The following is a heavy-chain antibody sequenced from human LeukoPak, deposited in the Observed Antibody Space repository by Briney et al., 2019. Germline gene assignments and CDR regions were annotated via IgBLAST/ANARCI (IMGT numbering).Heavy chain of an antibody. CDR2: ISAYNGNT. CDR1: GYTFTSYG. Sequence: ASVKVSCKASGYTFTSYGISWVRQAPGQGLKWMGWISAYNGNTNYAQKLQGRVTMTTDTSTSTAYMELRSLRSDDTAVYYCARVYSSGWYFDYWGQGTLVTVSS. CDR3: ARVYSSGWYFDY. V-gene: IGHV1-18*01. D-gene: IGHD6-19*01. J-gene: IGHJ4*02.